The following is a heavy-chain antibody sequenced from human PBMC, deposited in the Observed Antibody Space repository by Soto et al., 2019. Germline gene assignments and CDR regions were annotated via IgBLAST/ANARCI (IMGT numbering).Heavy chain of an antibody. V-gene: IGHV4-31*03. CDR2: IYNSGTT. Sequence: ILSLTCTVSGGSISGGGYYWTWIRQHPGRGLEWIGHIYNSGTTYYNPSLRSRVSVSVDRSQNQFSLRLTSVTAADTAVYFCARRSDAYGLDFWGLGILVTVSS. CDR1: GGSISGGGYY. J-gene: IGHJ4*01. CDR3: ARRSDAYGLDF. D-gene: IGHD4-17*01.